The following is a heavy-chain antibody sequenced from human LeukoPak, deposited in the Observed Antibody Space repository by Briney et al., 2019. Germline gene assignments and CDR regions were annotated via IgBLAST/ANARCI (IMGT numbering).Heavy chain of an antibody. V-gene: IGHV1-2*02. D-gene: IGHD2-2*01. CDR2: INPNSGGT. J-gene: IGHJ4*02. CDR1: GYTFTGYY. CDR3: ARDLWTNQLLPYYFDY. Sequence: GASVKVSCKASGYTFTGYYMHWVRQAPGQGLEWMGWINPNSGGTNYAQKFQGRVTMTRDTSISTAYMELSRLRSGDTAVYYCARDLWTNQLLPYYFDYWGQGTLVTVSS.